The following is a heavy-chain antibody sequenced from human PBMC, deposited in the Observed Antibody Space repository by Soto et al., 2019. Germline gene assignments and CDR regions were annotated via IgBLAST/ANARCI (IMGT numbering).Heavy chain of an antibody. CDR2: IYPYDNSP. D-gene: IGHD3-10*01. CDR3: ARERPFCGSGSYLGPSGMDV. Sequence: QVQLVQSGAEVKKPGASVEVSCKTSGYTFTGYYIHWVRQAPGQGLEWLGCIYPYDNSPKSAQSFHGRVTLTTDTATSPAYLELTSLRPDETAVYYCARERPFCGSGSYLGPSGMDVWGQGTTVIVSS. CDR1: GYTFTGYY. J-gene: IGHJ6*02. V-gene: IGHV1-2*02.